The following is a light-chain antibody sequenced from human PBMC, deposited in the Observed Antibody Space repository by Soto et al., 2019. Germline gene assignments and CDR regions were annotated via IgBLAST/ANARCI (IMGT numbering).Light chain of an antibody. Sequence: QSVLTQPASVSGSPGQSITISCTGTSSDVGGYKYVSWFQQHPGKVPKVIIYEVSNRPSGISNRFSGSKSGNTASLTISGLQAEDEADYYCSSYTSSSTEVFGGGTQLNVL. CDR3: SSYTSSSTEV. J-gene: IGLJ3*02. CDR1: SSDVGGYKY. CDR2: EVS. V-gene: IGLV2-14*01.